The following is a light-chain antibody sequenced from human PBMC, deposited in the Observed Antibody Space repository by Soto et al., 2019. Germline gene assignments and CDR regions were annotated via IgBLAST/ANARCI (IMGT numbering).Light chain of an antibody. Sequence: EIGLTQSPGTLSLSPGERATLSCRTSQSVISTYLAWYQQKPGQAPRLLIYDESRRATGIPDRFSGSGSGTDFTLTISRLEPEDFAVYYCQQYETSPPMYTFGQGTKLEIK. CDR2: DES. J-gene: IGKJ2*01. V-gene: IGKV3-20*01. CDR1: QSVISTY. CDR3: QQYETSPPMYT.